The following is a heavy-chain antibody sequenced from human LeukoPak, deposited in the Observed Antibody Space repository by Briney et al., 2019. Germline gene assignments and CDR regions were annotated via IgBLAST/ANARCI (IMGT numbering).Heavy chain of an antibody. V-gene: IGHV4-59*01. CDR2: IFYTGST. CDR1: GGSISSYY. J-gene: IGHJ4*02. Sequence: SETLSLTCTVSGGSISSYYWNWIRQPPGKGLEWIGFIFYTGSTTYNPSLKSRVTISVDMSKKQFSLRLGSVTAADTAVYYCARGGSSGWPDYWGQGALVTVSS. D-gene: IGHD6-19*01. CDR3: ARGGSSGWPDY.